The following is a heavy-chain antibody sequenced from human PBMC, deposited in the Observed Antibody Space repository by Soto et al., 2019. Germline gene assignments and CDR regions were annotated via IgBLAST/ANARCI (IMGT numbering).Heavy chain of an antibody. D-gene: IGHD3-3*01. CDR3: ARADYDFWSGYYGAFDI. J-gene: IGHJ3*02. V-gene: IGHV3-7*01. Sequence: LRLSCAASGFTFSSYWMSWVRQAPGKGLEWVANIKQDGSEKYYVDSVKGRFTISRDNAKNSLYLQMNSLRAEDTAVHYCARADYDFWSGYYGAFDIWGQGTMVTVSS. CDR2: IKQDGSEK. CDR1: GFTFSSYW.